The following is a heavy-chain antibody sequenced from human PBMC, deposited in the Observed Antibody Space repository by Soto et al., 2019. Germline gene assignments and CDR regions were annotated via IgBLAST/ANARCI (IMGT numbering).Heavy chain of an antibody. V-gene: IGHV3-23*01. Sequence: EVQLLESGGGLVQPGGSLRLSCAVSGFSFSNSAMTWVRQAPGKGLEWVSGISGSGDITYNTDSVKGRFAISRDTSKNVVYLQMRSLRAEDTAVYYCAKVPQWVLRYHDWFFDYWGQGTLVT. CDR2: ISGSGDIT. CDR3: AKVPQWVLRYHDWFFDY. D-gene: IGHD3-9*01. J-gene: IGHJ4*02. CDR1: GFSFSNSA.